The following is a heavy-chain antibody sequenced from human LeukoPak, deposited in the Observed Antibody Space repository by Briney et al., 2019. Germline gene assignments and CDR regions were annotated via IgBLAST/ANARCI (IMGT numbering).Heavy chain of an antibody. V-gene: IGHV4-4*07. D-gene: IGHD4-11*01. J-gene: IGHJ4*02. CDR3: ARGNSNSKFDY. CDR2: VYNSGST. Sequence: NPSETLSLTCTVSGGSISSYYWSWIRQPAGKGLEWIWRVYNSGSTNYNPSLKNRVTMSLDTSMNQVSLKLSSVTAADTAVYYCARGNSNSKFDYWGQGTLVTVSS. CDR1: GGSISSYY.